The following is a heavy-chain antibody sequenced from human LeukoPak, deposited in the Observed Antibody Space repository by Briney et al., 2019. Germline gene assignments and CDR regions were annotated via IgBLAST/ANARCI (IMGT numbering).Heavy chain of an antibody. CDR3: AKDTDKYYYDSSGDDAFDI. D-gene: IGHD3-22*01. J-gene: IGHJ3*02. Sequence: GGSLRLSCAASGFTFTTYAMSWVRQAPGKGLEWVSAISVSGSSTYHADSVKGRFTISRDNPRNTLYLQMNSLRAEDTAVYYCAKDTDKYYYDSSGDDAFDIWGQGAMVTVS. CDR2: ISVSGSST. CDR1: GFTFTTYA. V-gene: IGHV3-23*01.